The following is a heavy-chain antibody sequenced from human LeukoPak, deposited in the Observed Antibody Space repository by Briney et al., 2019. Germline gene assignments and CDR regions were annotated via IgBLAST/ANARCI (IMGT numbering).Heavy chain of an antibody. J-gene: IGHJ6*04. V-gene: IGHV3-23*01. CDR1: GFTFSSSG. CDR3: AELGITMIGGV. D-gene: IGHD3-10*02. CDR2: ISGSGDRT. Sequence: PGGTLRLSCAASGFTFSSSGMIWVRQAPGKGLEWVSAISGSGDRTYHADSVKGRFTISRDNSKNTLYLHMNSLRAEDTAVYYCAELGITMIGGVWGKGTTVTISS.